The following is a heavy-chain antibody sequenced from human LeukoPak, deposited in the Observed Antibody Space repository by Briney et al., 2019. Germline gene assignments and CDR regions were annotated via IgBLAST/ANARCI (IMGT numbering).Heavy chain of an antibody. CDR2: IYYSGST. D-gene: IGHD5-24*01. CDR1: GGSISSYY. CDR3: ARSSRDGYNYFDY. V-gene: IGHV4-59*01. Sequence: PSETLSLTRTVSGGSISSYYWSWIRQPPGKGLEWIGYIYYSGSTNYNPSLKSRVTISVDTSKNQFSLKLSSVTAADTAVYYCARSSRDGYNYFDYWGQGTLVTVSS. J-gene: IGHJ4*02.